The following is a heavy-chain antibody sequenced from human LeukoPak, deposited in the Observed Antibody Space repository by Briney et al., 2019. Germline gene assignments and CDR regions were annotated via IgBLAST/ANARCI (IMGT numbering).Heavy chain of an antibody. J-gene: IGHJ4*02. CDR1: GGSISSYY. CDR3: ARHKPAPLKRRIAAAGTNFDY. CDR2: IYYSGST. Sequence: SETLSLTCTVSGGSISSYYWSWIRQPPGKGLEWIGYIYYSGSTNYSPSLKSRVTISVDTSKNQFSLKLSSVTAADTAVYYCARHKPAPLKRRIAAAGTNFDYWGQGALVTVSS. D-gene: IGHD6-13*01. V-gene: IGHV4-59*08.